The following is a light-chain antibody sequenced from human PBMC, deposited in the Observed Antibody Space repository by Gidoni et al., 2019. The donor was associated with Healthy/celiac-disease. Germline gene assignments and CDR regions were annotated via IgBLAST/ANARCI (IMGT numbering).Light chain of an antibody. CDR2: GAS. J-gene: IGKJ1*01. V-gene: IGKV3-20*01. CDR1: RSVSSSY. CDR3: QQYGSSPWT. Sequence: IVLPHSPVPLSLSPGERATLSCRASRSVSSSYLAWYQQKPGKAPRLLIYGASSRATGIPERFSGSGSGTDFTLTISRLEPEDFAVYYCQQYGSSPWTFGQGTKVEIK.